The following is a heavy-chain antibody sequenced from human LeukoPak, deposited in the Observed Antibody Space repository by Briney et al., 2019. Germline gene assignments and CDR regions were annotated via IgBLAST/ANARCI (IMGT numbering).Heavy chain of an antibody. D-gene: IGHD3-3*01. CDR3: ARGGVFGVVPNWFDP. CDR1: GGSFSGYS. J-gene: IGHJ5*02. Sequence: SETLSLTCAVYGGSFSGYSWSWIRQPPGKGLEWIGEINHSGSTNYNPSLKSRVTISVDTSKNRFSLKLSSVTAADTAVYYCARGGVFGVVPNWFDPWGQGTLVTVSS. CDR2: INHSGST. V-gene: IGHV4-34*01.